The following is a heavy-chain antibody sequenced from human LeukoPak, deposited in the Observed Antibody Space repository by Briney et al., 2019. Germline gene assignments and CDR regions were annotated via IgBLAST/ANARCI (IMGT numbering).Heavy chain of an antibody. CDR1: GASVSSYY. V-gene: IGHV4-4*07. J-gene: IGHJ6*03. Sequence: PSETLSLTCTVSGASVSSYYWSWIRQPAGKGLGWIGRIYTSGTTSYKPSLKSRVTISVHKSKNQFSLTLNSVTAADTAVYYCARLQWELQSNDYYYYMDVWGKGTTVTVSS. CDR3: ARLQWELQSNDYYYYMDV. CDR2: IYTSGTT. D-gene: IGHD1-26*01.